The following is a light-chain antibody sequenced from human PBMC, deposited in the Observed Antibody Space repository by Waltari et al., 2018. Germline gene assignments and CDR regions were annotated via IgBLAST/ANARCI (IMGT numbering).Light chain of an antibody. CDR2: VNSDGST. CDR3: QTGGHGTWV. Sequence: QLVLTQSPSASASLGASVKLTCTLSSGHSSNIIAWLQQQPEKGPRYLMKVNSDGSTSKGDEIPDRFSGSSSGAERYLTIATVQSEDEADYYCQTGGHGTWVFGGGTKLTVL. J-gene: IGLJ3*02. V-gene: IGLV4-69*01. CDR1: SGHSSNI.